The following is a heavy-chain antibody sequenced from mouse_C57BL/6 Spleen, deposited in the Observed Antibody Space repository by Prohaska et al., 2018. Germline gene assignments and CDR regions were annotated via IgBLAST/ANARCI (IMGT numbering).Heavy chain of an antibody. Sequence: QVQLQQSGAELVRPGASVTLSCKASGYTFTDYEMHWVKQTPVHGLEWIGGIDPETGGTAYNQKFKGKAILTTDKSSSTAYMELRSLTSEDSAVYYCTTTVVATPFAYWGQGTLVTVSA. D-gene: IGHD1-1*01. CDR3: TTTVVATPFAY. V-gene: IGHV1-15*01. CDR1: GYTFTDYE. J-gene: IGHJ3*01. CDR2: IDPETGGT.